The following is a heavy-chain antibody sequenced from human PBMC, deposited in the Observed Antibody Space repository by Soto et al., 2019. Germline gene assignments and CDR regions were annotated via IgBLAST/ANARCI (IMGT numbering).Heavy chain of an antibody. CDR3: ASVETQRYYYGMDV. D-gene: IGHD2-15*01. CDR2: IIPIFGTA. Sequence: QVQLVQSGAEVKKPGSSVKVSCKASGGTFSSYAISWVRQAPGQGLEWMGGIIPIFGTADYAQKFQGRVTSTAAESTSTAYMELSSLRSEDTAVYYCASVETQRYYYGMDVWGQGTTVTVSS. CDR1: GGTFSSYA. V-gene: IGHV1-69*12. J-gene: IGHJ6*02.